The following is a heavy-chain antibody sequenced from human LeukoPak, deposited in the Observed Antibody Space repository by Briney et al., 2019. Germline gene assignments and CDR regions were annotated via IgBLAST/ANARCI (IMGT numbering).Heavy chain of an antibody. J-gene: IGHJ4*02. CDR2: ISGGGRGT. CDR1: GFTFSNYA. V-gene: IGHV3-23*01. Sequence: PGGSLRLSCAASGFTFSNYAMSWVRQAPGKGLEWVSTISGGGRGTDYADSVKGLFTISRDNSKNTLYLQMNSLRAEDTAVYYCARERYFDYWGQGTLVTVSS. CDR3: ARERYFDY.